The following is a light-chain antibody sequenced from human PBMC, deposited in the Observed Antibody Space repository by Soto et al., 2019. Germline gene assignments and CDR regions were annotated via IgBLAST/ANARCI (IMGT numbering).Light chain of an antibody. CDR3: QQYGSSPWT. J-gene: IGKJ1*01. Sequence: EIVLTQSPGAVSLSPGERATLCCRASQSVSSSYLAWYQQKPGQAPRLLIYGASSRATGIPDRFSGSGSGTDFTLTISRLEPEDFAVYFCQQYGSSPWTFGQGTKVDIK. V-gene: IGKV3-20*01. CDR2: GAS. CDR1: QSVSSSY.